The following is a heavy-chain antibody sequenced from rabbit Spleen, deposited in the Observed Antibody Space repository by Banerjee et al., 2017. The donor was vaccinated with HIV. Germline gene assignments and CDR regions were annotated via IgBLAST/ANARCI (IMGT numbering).Heavy chain of an antibody. V-gene: IGHV1S45*01. Sequence: QEQLVESGGDLVKPEGSLTLTCTASGFSFSGSYYMCWVRQAPGKGLEWIACIHGGSSGSTYYASWVNGRFSISRENTQNTVSLQLNSLTAADTATYFCARGGGLWGQGTLVTVS. CDR1: GFSFSGSYY. J-gene: IGHJ3*01. CDR2: IHGGSSGST. CDR3: ARGGGL.